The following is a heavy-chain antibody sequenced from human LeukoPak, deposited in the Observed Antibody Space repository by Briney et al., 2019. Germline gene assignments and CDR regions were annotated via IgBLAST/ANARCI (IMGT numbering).Heavy chain of an antibody. CDR3: ARDPVVTRGFDY. Sequence: SETLSLTCAVYGGSFSGYYWSWIRQPPGKGLEWIGEINHSGSTNYNPSLKSRVTISVDTSKNQFSLKLSSVTAADTAVYYCARDPVVTRGFDYWGQGTPVTVSS. CDR2: INHSGST. J-gene: IGHJ4*02. V-gene: IGHV4-34*01. D-gene: IGHD4-23*01. CDR1: GGSFSGYY.